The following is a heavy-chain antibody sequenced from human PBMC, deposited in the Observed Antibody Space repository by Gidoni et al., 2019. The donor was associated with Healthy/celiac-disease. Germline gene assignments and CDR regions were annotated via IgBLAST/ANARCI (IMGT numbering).Heavy chain of an antibody. CDR2: IYYSGST. CDR3: ARVGGRGQLVDTAMAADY. V-gene: IGHV4-59*01. J-gene: IGHJ4*02. CDR1: GGSISRYY. Sequence: QVQLQESGPGLVKPSETLYITCTVSGGSISRYYWSWIRHPPGKGLEWIGYIYYSGSTNYNPSLKSRVTISVDTSKNQFSLKLSSVTAADTAVYYCARVGGRGQLVDTAMAADYWGQGTLVTVSS. D-gene: IGHD5-18*01.